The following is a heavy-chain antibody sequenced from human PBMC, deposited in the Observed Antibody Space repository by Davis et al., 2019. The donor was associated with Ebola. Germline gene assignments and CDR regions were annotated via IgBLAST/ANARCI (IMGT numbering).Heavy chain of an antibody. CDR3: TTLRIVVVPAATPYYYGMDV. Sequence: PGGSLRLSCAASGFSISTYNMNWVRQAPGKGLEWVSAISCSGGSTYYADSVKGRFTISSDNSKNTLYLQMNSLKTEDTAVYYCTTLRIVVVPAATPYYYGMDVWGQGTTVTVSS. CDR1: GFSISTYN. J-gene: IGHJ6*02. CDR2: ISCSGGST. D-gene: IGHD2-2*01. V-gene: IGHV3-23*01.